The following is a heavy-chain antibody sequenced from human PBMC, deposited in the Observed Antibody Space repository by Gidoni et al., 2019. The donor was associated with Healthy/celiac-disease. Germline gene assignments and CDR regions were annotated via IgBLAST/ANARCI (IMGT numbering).Heavy chain of an antibody. CDR1: GGSISSGSYS. J-gene: IGHJ5*02. D-gene: IGHD2-15*01. CDR2: IYTSGSA. Sequence: QVQLQESGPGLVKPSQTLPLTCTVSGGSISSGSYSWGWIRQPAGKGLEWSGRIYTSGSANYHPSLKSRATISVDTSKNQFSLKLSSVTAADTAVYYCARVISGGSGWFDPWGQGTLVTVSS. CDR3: ARVISGGSGWFDP. V-gene: IGHV4-61*02.